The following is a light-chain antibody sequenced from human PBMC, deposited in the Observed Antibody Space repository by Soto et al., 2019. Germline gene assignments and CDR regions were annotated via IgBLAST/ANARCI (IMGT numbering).Light chain of an antibody. Sequence: IVMTHSPATLSVSPWERATLSCRASQSVSSNLAWYQQKPGQAPRLLIYGASTRATGIPARFSGGGSGTEFTLTISSLQSEDFAVYYCQQYNNWPPINFGQGTRLEIK. J-gene: IGKJ5*01. V-gene: IGKV3-15*01. CDR1: QSVSSN. CDR3: QQYNNWPPIN. CDR2: GAS.